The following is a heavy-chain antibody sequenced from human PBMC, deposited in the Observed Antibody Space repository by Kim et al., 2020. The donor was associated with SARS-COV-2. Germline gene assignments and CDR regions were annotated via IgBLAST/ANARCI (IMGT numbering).Heavy chain of an antibody. Sequence: SETLSLTCTVSGGSISSYYWSWIRQPPGKGLEWIGYIYYSGSTNYNPSLKSRVTISVDTSKNQFSLKLSSVTAADTAVYYCARHALWFESTGMDVWGQGTTVTVSS. CDR3: ARHALWFESTGMDV. D-gene: IGHD3-10*01. CDR1: GGSISSYY. CDR2: IYYSGST. V-gene: IGHV4-59*08. J-gene: IGHJ6*02.